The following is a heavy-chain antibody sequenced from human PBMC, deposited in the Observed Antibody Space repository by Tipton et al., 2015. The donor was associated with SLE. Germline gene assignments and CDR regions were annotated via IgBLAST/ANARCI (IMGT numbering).Heavy chain of an antibody. CDR2: ISSTGIT. J-gene: IGHJ4*02. V-gene: IGHV4-61*02. CDR1: DDSISGSYY. D-gene: IGHD5-24*01. Sequence: TLSLTCTVSDDSISGSYYWSWIRQPAGKGLEWIGRISSTGITIYNPSLKSRVTISVDASKNQFSLKLNSVTAADTAVYYCARAKSWLPLDFWGLGTLVAVSS. CDR3: ARAKSWLPLDF.